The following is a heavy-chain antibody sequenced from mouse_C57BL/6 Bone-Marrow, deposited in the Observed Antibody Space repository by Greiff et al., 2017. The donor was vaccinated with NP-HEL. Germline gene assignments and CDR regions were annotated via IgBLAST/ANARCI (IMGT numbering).Heavy chain of an antibody. CDR3: ARGGYGSSYWYFDV. D-gene: IGHD1-1*01. J-gene: IGHJ1*03. CDR1: GYAFSSYW. Sequence: QVHVKQSGAELVKPGASVKISRKASGYAFSSYWMNWVKQRPGKGLEWIGQIYPGDGDTNYNGKFKGKATLTADKSSSTAYMQLSSLTSEDSAVYFCARGGYGSSYWYFDVWGTGTTVTVSS. CDR2: IYPGDGDT. V-gene: IGHV1-80*01.